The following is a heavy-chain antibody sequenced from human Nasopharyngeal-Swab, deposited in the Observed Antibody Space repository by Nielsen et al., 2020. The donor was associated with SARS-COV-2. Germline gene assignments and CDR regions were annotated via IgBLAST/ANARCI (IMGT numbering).Heavy chain of an antibody. V-gene: IGHV4-59*01. Sequence: SETLSFTCTVPGGPTSSYYWSWIRQPPGKGLEWIGYIYYSGSTNYNPSLKSRVTISVDTSKNQFSLKLSSVTAADTAVYYCAGWSSSGYYYRDYWGQVTLVTVSS. CDR2: IYYSGST. J-gene: IGHJ4*02. CDR3: AGWSSSGYYYRDY. D-gene: IGHD3-22*01. CDR1: GGPTSSYY.